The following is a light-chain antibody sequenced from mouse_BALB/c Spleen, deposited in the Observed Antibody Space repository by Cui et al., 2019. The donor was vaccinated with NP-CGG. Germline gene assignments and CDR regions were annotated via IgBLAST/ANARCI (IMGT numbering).Light chain of an antibody. Sequence: AVVTPQSSLPTSPADTVTLTCRSSTGAVTTSNYANWVQEKPDHLFTGLIGGTNNRAPGVPARFSGSLIGDKAALTITGAQTEDEAIYFCALWYSNHWVFGGGTKLTVL. CDR3: ALWYSNHWV. CDR2: GTN. J-gene: IGLJ1*01. V-gene: IGLV1*01. CDR1: TGAVTTSNY.